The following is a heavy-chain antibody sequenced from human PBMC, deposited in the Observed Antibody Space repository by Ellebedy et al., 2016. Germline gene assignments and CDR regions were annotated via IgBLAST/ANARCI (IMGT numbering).Heavy chain of an antibody. Sequence: HTGGSLRLSCAASGFTFSYYWMHWVRQAPGKGLVWVSRTNSDGSTTSYADSVRGRFTISRDNAKNRLYLQMNSLRAEDTAVYYCARDGMATDYYYYMDFWGKGTTVTVSS. CDR2: TNSDGSTT. V-gene: IGHV3-74*01. D-gene: IGHD5-24*01. CDR1: GFTFSYYW. J-gene: IGHJ6*03. CDR3: ARDGMATDYYYYMDF.